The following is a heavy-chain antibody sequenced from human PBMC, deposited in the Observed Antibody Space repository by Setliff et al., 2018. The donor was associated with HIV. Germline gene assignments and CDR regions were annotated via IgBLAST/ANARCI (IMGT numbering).Heavy chain of an antibody. Sequence: ASVKVSCKASGYTFTTYSLHWVRQAPGHSLEWMGWINVGNGDTKYSPELQGRISITRDTSANTAYMELSSLRSDDTAVYFCARGALPAVFDFDHWGQGTQVTVSS. CDR3: ARGALPAVFDFDH. V-gene: IGHV1-3*01. D-gene: IGHD2-2*01. CDR2: INVGNGDT. CDR1: GYTFTTYS. J-gene: IGHJ4*02.